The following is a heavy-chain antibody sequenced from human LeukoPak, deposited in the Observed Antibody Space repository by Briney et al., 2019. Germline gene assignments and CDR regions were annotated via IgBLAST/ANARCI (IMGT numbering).Heavy chain of an antibody. V-gene: IGHV1-3*01. CDR1: GYTFTSYA. J-gene: IGHJ4*02. D-gene: IGHD3-3*01. Sequence: ASVKVSCKASGYTFTSYAMHWVRQAPGQRLEWMGWINAGNGNTKYSQKFQGRVTITRDTSASTAYMELSSLRSEDTAVYYCARALILRSLEWLSRGEARLSYYFDYWGQGTLVTVSS. CDR2: INAGNGNT. CDR3: ARALILRSLEWLSRGEARLSYYFDY.